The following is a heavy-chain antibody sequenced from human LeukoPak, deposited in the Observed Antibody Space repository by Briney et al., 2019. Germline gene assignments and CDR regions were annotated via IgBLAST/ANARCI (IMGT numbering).Heavy chain of an antibody. CDR3: ARGGYNWNYEVDYYFDY. CDR1: GYTFTSYD. D-gene: IGHD1-7*01. CDR2: MNPNSGNT. J-gene: IGHJ4*02. Sequence: ASVKVSCKASGYTFTSYDINWVRQATGQGLGWMGWMNPNSGNTGYAQKFQGRVTITRNTSISTAYMELSSLRSEDTAVYYCARGGYNWNYEVDYYFDYWGQGTLVTVSS. V-gene: IGHV1-8*03.